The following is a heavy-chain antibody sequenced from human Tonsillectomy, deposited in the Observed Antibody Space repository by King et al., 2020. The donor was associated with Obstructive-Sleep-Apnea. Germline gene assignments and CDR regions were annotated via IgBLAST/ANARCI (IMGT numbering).Heavy chain of an antibody. V-gene: IGHV3-30*04. Sequence: HVQLVESGGGVVQPGRSLRLSCAASGFTFSSFTLHWGRQAPGKGLEWVKLISYDGGNEYYADSVKGRFTISRDSSKNTLYLQMNSLRAEDTAVYYCARADSSGYFTLDDSFDIWGQGTMVTVSS. CDR1: GFTFSSFT. D-gene: IGHD3-22*01. J-gene: IGHJ3*02. CDR2: ISYDGGNE. CDR3: ARADSSGYFTLDDSFDI.